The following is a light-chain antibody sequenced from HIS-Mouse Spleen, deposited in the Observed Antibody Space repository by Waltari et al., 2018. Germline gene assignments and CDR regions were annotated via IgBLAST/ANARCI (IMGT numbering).Light chain of an antibody. CDR3: NSRDSSGNHLV. CDR2: GKN. J-gene: IGLJ3*02. Sequence: SSDLTQDPAVSVALGQTVRIPCQGDSLRSYYASWYQQKPGQAPVLVIYGKNNRPSGIPDRFSGSSSGNTASLTITGAQAEDEADYYCNSRDSSGNHLVFGGGTKLTVL. CDR1: SLRSYY. V-gene: IGLV3-19*01.